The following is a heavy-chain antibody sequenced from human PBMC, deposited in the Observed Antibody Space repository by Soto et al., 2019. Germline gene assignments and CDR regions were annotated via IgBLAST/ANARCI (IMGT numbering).Heavy chain of an antibody. Sequence: ESGGGLVQPGGSLRPSFAVPGSGGSGCWMSWFRQTPGKGLGGVANINQDGSAKNYVDSVKGRFTISRDNAKNSLYLEMNSLRVEDTAVYYCAGNERWGQGTLVTVSS. J-gene: IGHJ4*02. CDR2: INQDGSAK. CDR3: AGNER. CDR1: GSGGSGCW. V-gene: IGHV3-7*05.